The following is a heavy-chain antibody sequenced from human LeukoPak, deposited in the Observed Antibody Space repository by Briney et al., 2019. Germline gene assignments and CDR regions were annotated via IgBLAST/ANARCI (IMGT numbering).Heavy chain of an antibody. CDR2: ISRDGSTP. D-gene: IGHD3-16*01. J-gene: IGHJ4*02. V-gene: IGHV3-43*01. Sequence: GGSPRLPCVASGFILDDSLLHWVRPAPGKGLEWISLISRDGSTPYYADSVKGRFTISRDNSKNSLFLQMNSLTPEDTAVYYCARDIRGNYFDSWGQGTLVTVSS. CDR1: GFILDDSL. CDR3: ARDIRGNYFDS.